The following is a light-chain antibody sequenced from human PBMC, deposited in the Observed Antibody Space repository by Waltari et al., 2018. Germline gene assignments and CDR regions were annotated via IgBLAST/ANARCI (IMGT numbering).Light chain of an antibody. J-gene: IGKJ4*01. CDR3: QQGVILPLT. CDR2: DTS. Sequence: EIVLTQSPVTLSLAAGERATLSCRASESVYNYLAWYQQKPGQSPRLLIYDTSKRATGIPGRFSGSGYGTDFTLTINNLEAEDFALYYCQQGVILPLTFGGGTKVEIK. V-gene: IGKV3-11*01. CDR1: ESVYNY.